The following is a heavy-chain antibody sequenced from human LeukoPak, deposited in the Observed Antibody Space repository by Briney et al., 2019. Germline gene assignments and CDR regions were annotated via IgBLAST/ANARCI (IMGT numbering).Heavy chain of an antibody. V-gene: IGHV3-21*01. CDR2: ISSSSSYI. J-gene: IGHJ4*02. D-gene: IGHD6-13*01. Sequence: GGSLRLSCAASGFTFSSYSMNWVRQAPGKGLEWVSSISSSSSYIYYADSVKGRFTISRDNAKNSLYLQMNSLRAEDTAVYYCARDSRIAAAAHDYWGQGTLVTVSS. CDR1: GFTFSSYS. CDR3: ARDSRIAAAAHDY.